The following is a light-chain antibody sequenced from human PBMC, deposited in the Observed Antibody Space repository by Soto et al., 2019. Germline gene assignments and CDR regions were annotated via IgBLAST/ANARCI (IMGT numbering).Light chain of an antibody. CDR2: EVV. CDR1: SSDVGSYNY. Sequence: QSALTQPRSVSGSPGESVTISCTGTSSDVGSYNYVSWYQQYPGKAPRLIIYEVVQRPSGVPDRFSGSKSGNTASLTVSGLQAADEADYFCKSYAGSNTYVFGSGTKLTVL. V-gene: IGLV2-11*01. CDR3: KSYAGSNTYV. J-gene: IGLJ1*01.